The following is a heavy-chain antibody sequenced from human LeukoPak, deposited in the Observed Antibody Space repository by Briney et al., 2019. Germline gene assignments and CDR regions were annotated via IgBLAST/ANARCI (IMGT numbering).Heavy chain of an antibody. V-gene: IGHV1-2*02. J-gene: IGHJ4*02. D-gene: IGHD1-26*01. CDR3: ALLGATEPDY. CDR1: GYTFTGYY. CDR2: VIPHSGGT. Sequence: ASVKVSCKASGYTFTGYYVHWVRQAPGQGLEWMGWVIPHSGGTNYAQKFQGRVTMTRDTSINTAYMELFRLRSDDTAIYYCALLGATEPDYWGQGTLVTVSS.